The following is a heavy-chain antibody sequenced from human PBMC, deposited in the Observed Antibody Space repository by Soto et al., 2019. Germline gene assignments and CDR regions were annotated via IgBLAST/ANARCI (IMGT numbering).Heavy chain of an antibody. D-gene: IGHD1-1*01. J-gene: IGHJ4*02. V-gene: IGHV3-23*01. CDR1: GFTFSSYA. Sequence: HPGGSLRLSCAASGFTFSSYAMSWVRQAPGKGLEWVSAISGSAGATFYADSVKGRFTVSRDNSENTLYLQMNSLRAEDTAVYYCAKKRVPGSFERNFDYWGQGTLVTVSS. CDR3: AKKRVPGSFERNFDY. CDR2: ISGSAGAT.